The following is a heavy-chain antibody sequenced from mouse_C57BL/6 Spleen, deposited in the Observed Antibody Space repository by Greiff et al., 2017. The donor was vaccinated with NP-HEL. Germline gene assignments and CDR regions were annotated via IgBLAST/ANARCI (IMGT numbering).Heavy chain of an antibody. CDR2: ISNGGRYP. Sequence: EVQVVESGGDLVKPGGSLKLSCAASGFTFSSYGMSWVRQTPDKRLEWVATISNGGRYPYYPDSVKGRFTISRDNAKHTLYLQMSSLKSEDTAMYYCARQGGTEGYFDVWGTGTTVTVSS. J-gene: IGHJ1*03. CDR3: ARQGGTEGYFDV. CDR1: GFTFSSYG. V-gene: IGHV5-6*01.